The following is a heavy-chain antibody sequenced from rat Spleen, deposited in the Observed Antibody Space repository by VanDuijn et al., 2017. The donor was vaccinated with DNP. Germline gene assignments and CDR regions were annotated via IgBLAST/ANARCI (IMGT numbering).Heavy chain of an antibody. Sequence: QVQLKESGPGLVQPSQTLSLTCTVSGFSLTTYHVHWVRQPPGKGLEWMGVMWSDGATSFNSALKSRLSISRDTSKSQVFLKMNSLQTEDTATYYCARDHYGSSYDHFDYWGQGVMVTVSS. CDR1: GFSLTTYH. J-gene: IGHJ2*01. V-gene: IGHV2-32*01. D-gene: IGHD1-2*01. CDR2: MWSDGAT. CDR3: ARDHYGSSYDHFDY.